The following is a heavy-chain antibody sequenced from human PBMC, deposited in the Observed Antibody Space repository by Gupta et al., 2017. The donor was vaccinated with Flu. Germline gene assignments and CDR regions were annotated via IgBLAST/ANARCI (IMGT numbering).Heavy chain of an antibody. Sequence: QVQLVQSGAEVKKPGTSVTVSCKASGGLLNSYYAISWVRQAPGHGLEWMGGIISIFGAPTYAPKFQGRVTITADESTSTVYMELSSLRFEDTAVYYCARVTPSGDSSGYYLSWFDPWGQGTLVTVSS. V-gene: IGHV1-69*01. CDR2: IISIFGAP. J-gene: IGHJ5*02. CDR1: GGLLNSYYA. D-gene: IGHD3-22*01. CDR3: ARVTPSGDSSGYYLSWFDP.